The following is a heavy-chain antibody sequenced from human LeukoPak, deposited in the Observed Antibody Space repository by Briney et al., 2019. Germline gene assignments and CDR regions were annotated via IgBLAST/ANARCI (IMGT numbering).Heavy chain of an antibody. CDR1: GGTFSSYA. J-gene: IGHJ4*02. V-gene: IGHV1-69*04. CDR2: IIPILGIA. Sequence: ASVKVSCKASGGTFSSYAISWVRQAPGQGREWMGRIIPILGIANYAQKFQGRVTITADKSTSTAYMELSSLRSEDTAVYYCARDEGEYYYDSSGYSMTQFDYWGQGTLVTVSS. D-gene: IGHD3-22*01. CDR3: ARDEGEYYYDSSGYSMTQFDY.